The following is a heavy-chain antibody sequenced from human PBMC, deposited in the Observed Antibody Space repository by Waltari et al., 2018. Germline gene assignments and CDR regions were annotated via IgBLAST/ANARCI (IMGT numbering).Heavy chain of an antibody. Sequence: QVQLVESGGGVVQPGESLRLSCAASGFTFSTSGLHWVRQAPGKGLEWWAYIRPYGSNINSADSVKGRFTISRDNSKNTLYLQMNSLRAEDTAVYYCATYSASRGFNYWGQGTLVTVSS. D-gene: IGHD6-13*01. CDR1: GFTFSTSG. CDR2: IRPYGSNI. CDR3: ATYSASRGFNY. V-gene: IGHV3-30*02. J-gene: IGHJ4*02.